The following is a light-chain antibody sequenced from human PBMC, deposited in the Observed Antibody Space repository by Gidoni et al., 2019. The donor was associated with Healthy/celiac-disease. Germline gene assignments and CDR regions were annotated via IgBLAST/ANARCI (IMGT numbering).Light chain of an antibody. CDR1: QSVSSY. CDR3: QQRSNWVT. Sequence: EIVLTQSPATLSLSPGERATLSCRASQSVSSYLAWYQQKPGQAPRLLIYDASNRATGIPARFSGSGSGTDFTLTISSLEPEDFAVYYCQQRSNWVTFXXXTQLEIK. J-gene: IGKJ5*01. V-gene: IGKV3-11*01. CDR2: DAS.